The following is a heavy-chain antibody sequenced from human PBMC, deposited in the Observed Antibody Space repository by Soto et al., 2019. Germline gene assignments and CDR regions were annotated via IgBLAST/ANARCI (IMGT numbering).Heavy chain of an antibody. Sequence: PGGSLRLSCAASGFTFSDYAMHWVRQAPGKGLEWVAVVSHDGRNTHYADSVKGRFTISRDNSKNTLYLQMNSLRAEDTTVYYCSRDLSPYCGGDCYSPESDYYYYGMDVWGQGTTVTVSS. CDR1: GFTFSDYA. J-gene: IGHJ6*02. D-gene: IGHD2-21*02. CDR2: VSHDGRNT. CDR3: SRDLSPYCGGDCYSPESDYYYYGMDV. V-gene: IGHV3-30*03.